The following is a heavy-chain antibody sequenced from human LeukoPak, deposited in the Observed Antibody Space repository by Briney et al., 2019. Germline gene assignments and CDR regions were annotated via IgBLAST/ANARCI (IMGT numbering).Heavy chain of an antibody. D-gene: IGHD3-10*01. J-gene: IGHJ6*03. V-gene: IGHV4-59*08. Sequence: SETLSLTCTVSGGPISSYYWSWIRQPPGKGLEWIGYIYYSESTNYNPSLKSRVTISVDTSKNQFSLKLSSVTAADTAVYYCARRRYGSGSSIKLSNYYYYMDVWGKGTTVTVSS. CDR2: IYYSEST. CDR1: GGPISSYY. CDR3: ARRRYGSGSSIKLSNYYYYMDV.